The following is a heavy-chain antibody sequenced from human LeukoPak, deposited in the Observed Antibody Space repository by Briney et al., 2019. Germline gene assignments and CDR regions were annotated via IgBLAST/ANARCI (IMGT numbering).Heavy chain of an antibody. CDR1: GYTFSTYY. D-gene: IGHD3-10*01. CDR2: IIPSDGFT. J-gene: IGHJ4*02. Sequence: ASVKVSCKASGYTFSTYYVHWVRQAPGQGLEWMGMIIPSDGFTSYAQKFQGRVTMTRDMSTSTVYMELSSLRSDDTAVYYCAREGVTMVREDYWGQGTLVTVSS. CDR3: AREGVTMVREDY. V-gene: IGHV1-46*01.